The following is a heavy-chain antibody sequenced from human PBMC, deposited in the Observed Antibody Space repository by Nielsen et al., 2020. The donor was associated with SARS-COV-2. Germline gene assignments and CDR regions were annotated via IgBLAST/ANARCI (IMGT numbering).Heavy chain of an antibody. D-gene: IGHD3-10*01. V-gene: IGHV3-9*01. J-gene: IGHJ4*02. CDR3: AKDLSFGEQGGNFDY. CDR2: ISWNSGSI. CDR1: GFTFDDYA. Sequence: SLKISCAASGFTFDDYAMHWVRQAPGKGLEWVSGISWNSGSIGYADSVKGRFTISRDNAKNSLYLQMNSLRAEDTALYYCAKDLSFGEQGGNFDYWGQGTLVTVSS.